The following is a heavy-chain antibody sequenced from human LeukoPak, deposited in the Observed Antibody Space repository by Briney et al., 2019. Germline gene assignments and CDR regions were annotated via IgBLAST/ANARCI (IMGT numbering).Heavy chain of an antibody. J-gene: IGHJ4*02. CDR2: IWYDGSNK. CDR3: ARGGSSSSIQGDY. CDR1: GFTFSSYG. Sequence: GGSLRLSCAASGFTFSSYGMHWVRQAPGKGLEWVAVIWYDGSNKYYADSVKGRFTISRDNAKNSLYLQMNSLRAEDTAVYYCARGGSSSSIQGDYWGQGTLVTVSS. V-gene: IGHV3-33*01. D-gene: IGHD6-6*01.